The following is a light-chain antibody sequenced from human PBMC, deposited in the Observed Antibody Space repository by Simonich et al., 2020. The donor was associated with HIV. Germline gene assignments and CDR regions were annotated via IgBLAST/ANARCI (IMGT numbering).Light chain of an antibody. CDR1: QGLLHGYNY. Sequence: DIVMTHSPLSLPVTPGEPASISCRSSQGLLHGYNYLDWYLQKPGQSPQLLIYLGSNRASGVPDRFSGSGSGTDFTLKISRVEAEDVGVYYCMQARQTPFTFGPGTKVDIK. CDR2: LGS. V-gene: IGKV2-28*01. J-gene: IGKJ3*01. CDR3: MQARQTPFT.